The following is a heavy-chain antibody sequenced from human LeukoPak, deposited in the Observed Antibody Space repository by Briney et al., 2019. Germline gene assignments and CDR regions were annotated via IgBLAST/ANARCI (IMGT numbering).Heavy chain of an antibody. Sequence: ASVKVSCKASGYTFNGYYKHWVRQAPGRGLEWMGWINPNSGGTNYAQKFQGRVTMTTDTSTSTAYMELRSLRSDDTAVYYCASRLDDSSGYSDWGQGTLVTVSS. CDR2: INPNSGGT. CDR1: GYTFNGYY. D-gene: IGHD3-22*01. J-gene: IGHJ4*02. CDR3: ASRLDDSSGYSD. V-gene: IGHV1-2*02.